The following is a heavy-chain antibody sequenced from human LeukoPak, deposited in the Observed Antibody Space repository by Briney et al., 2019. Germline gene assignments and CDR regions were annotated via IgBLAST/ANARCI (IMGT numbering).Heavy chain of an antibody. Sequence: GGSLRLSCTASGFTFSIYTMNWVRQAPGKGLEWVSGISDSGDKTYYPDSVKGRFTISRDNSKSTLYLQMSSLRVEDTAVYYCAKPHPSMVRGGQFDYWGPGTLVTVSS. CDR3: AKPHPSMVRGGQFDY. V-gene: IGHV3-23*01. J-gene: IGHJ4*02. D-gene: IGHD3-10*01. CDR1: GFTFSIYT. CDR2: ISDSGDKT.